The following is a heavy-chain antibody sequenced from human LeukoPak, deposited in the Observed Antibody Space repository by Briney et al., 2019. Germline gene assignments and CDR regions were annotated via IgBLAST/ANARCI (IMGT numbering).Heavy chain of an antibody. J-gene: IGHJ4*02. CDR1: GFTVSSNY. D-gene: IGHD2-21*02. Sequence: GGSLRLSCAASGFTVSSNYMSWVRQAPGKGLEWVSVIYSGGSAYYADSVKGRFTISRDNSKNTLYLQMNSLRAEDTAVYYCARDPLSPYCGGDRYSSDFDYWGQGTLVTVSS. CDR3: ARDPLSPYCGGDRYSSDFDY. CDR2: IYSGGSA. V-gene: IGHV3-66*02.